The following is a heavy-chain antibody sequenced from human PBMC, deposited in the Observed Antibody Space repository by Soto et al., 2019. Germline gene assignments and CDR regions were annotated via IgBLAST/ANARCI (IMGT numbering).Heavy chain of an antibody. J-gene: IGHJ4*02. CDR3: ARDGYCSGGSCYYFDY. Sequence: CKVSGYTLTELSMHWVRQAPGKGLEWMGGIIPIFGTANYAQKFQGRVTITADESTSTAYMELSSLRSEDTAVYYCARDGYCSGGSCYYFDYWGQGTLVTVSS. D-gene: IGHD2-15*01. CDR1: GYTLTELS. CDR2: IIPIFGTA. V-gene: IGHV1-69*01.